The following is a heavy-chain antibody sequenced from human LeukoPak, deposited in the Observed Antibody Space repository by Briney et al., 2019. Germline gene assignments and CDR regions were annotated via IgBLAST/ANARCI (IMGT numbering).Heavy chain of an antibody. CDR2: IKQDGSEK. CDR3: ARETDYGYSSGWYTYYFDY. Sequence: GGPLRLPCAASGFTFSSYWMSWVRQAPGKGLEWVANIKQDGSEKYYVDSVKGRFTISRDNAKNSLYLQMNSLRAEDTAVYYCARETDYGYSSGWYTYYFDYWGQGTLVTVSS. D-gene: IGHD6-19*01. CDR1: GFTFSSYW. J-gene: IGHJ4*02. V-gene: IGHV3-7*03.